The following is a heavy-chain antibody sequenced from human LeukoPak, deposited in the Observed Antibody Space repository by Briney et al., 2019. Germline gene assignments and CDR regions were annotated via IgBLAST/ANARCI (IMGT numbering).Heavy chain of an antibody. J-gene: IGHJ4*02. V-gene: IGHV1-2*02. Sequence: ASVKVSCKASGYTFTGYYMHWVRQAPGQGLEWMGWINPNSGGTNYAQKFQGRVTMTRDTSISTAYMELSRLRSDDTAVYYCARDLVFGGSGWYIRFDYWGQGTRVTVSS. CDR2: INPNSGGT. CDR3: ARDLVFGGSGWYIRFDY. CDR1: GYTFTGYY. D-gene: IGHD6-19*01.